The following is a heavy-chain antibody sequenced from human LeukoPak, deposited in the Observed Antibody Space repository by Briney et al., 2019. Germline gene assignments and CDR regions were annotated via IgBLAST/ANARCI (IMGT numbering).Heavy chain of an antibody. D-gene: IGHD5-18*01. Sequence: GASVKVSCKASGYTFTGYYMHWVRQAPGQGLEWMGWINPNSGGTNYAQKFQGWVTMTRDTSISTAYMELSRLRSDDTAVYYCARDSTGYSYGYPDYWGQGTLVTVSS. CDR3: ARDSTGYSYGYPDY. CDR1: GYTFTGYY. CDR2: INPNSGGT. V-gene: IGHV1-2*04. J-gene: IGHJ4*02.